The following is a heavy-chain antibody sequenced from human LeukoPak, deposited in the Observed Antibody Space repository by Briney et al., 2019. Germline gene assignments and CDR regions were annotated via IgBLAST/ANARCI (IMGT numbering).Heavy chain of an antibody. V-gene: IGHV3-9*01. D-gene: IGHD3-10*02. Sequence: GGSLRLSCAASGFTFDDYAMHWVRQAPGKGLEWVSGISWNSGSIGYADSGKGRFTISRDNAKNSLYLQMNSLRADDTAVYYCAKLGITMIGGVWGKGTTVTISS. CDR1: GFTFDDYA. CDR3: AKLGITMIGGV. J-gene: IGHJ6*04. CDR2: ISWNSGSI.